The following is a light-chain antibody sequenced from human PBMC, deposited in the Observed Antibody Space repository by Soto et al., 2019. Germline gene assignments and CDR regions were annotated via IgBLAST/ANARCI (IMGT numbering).Light chain of an antibody. V-gene: IGKV3-20*01. CDR1: QSLRGTY. Sequence: IVLTQSPGTLSLSPGERATLSCRASQSLRGTYLAWYPQKPGQAPRLLIYGASTRATGIPDTFSGSVSGTDFTLTISRLEPEDFAVYYCQQYDDSRYTFGQGTRLEI. CDR2: GAS. J-gene: IGKJ2*01. CDR3: QQYDDSRYT.